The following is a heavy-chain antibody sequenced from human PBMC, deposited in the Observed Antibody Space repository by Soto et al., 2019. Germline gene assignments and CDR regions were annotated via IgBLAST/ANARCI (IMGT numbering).Heavy chain of an antibody. V-gene: IGHV6-1*01. CDR1: GDSVSSNSAA. J-gene: IGHJ5*02. D-gene: IGHD1-26*01. CDR3: ARGEGPSGRSLFDP. Sequence: KQSQTLSLTCAISGDSVSSNSAAWNWIRQSPSRGLEWLGRTYYRSKWYNDYAVSVKSRITINPDTSKNQFSLQLNSVTPEDTAVYYCARGEGPSGRSLFDPWGQGTLVTVSS. CDR2: TYYRSKWYN.